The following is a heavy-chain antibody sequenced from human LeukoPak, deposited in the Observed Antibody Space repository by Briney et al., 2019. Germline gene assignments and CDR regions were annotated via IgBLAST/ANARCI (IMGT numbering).Heavy chain of an antibody. D-gene: IGHD3-22*01. CDR2: IKSKTDGGTT. CDR1: GFTFSNAW. V-gene: IGHV3-15*01. J-gene: IGHJ4*02. Sequence: PGGSLRLSCAASGFTFSNAWMSWVRQAPGKGLEWVGRIKSKTDGGTTDYAAPVKGRFTISRDDSKNTLYLQMNSLKTEDTAVYYCAKDNDYYDSSGSFDYWGQGTLVTVSS. CDR3: AKDNDYYDSSGSFDY.